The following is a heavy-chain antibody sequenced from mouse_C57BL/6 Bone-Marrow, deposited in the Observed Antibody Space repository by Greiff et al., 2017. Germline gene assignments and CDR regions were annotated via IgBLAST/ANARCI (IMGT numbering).Heavy chain of an antibody. Sequence: VQLQQSGAELARPGASVKLSCKASGYTFTSYGISWVKQRTGQGLEWIGEIYPSSGNTYYNEKFKGQATLTADKSSSTAYMELRSLTSEDSAVYFCVYYGNFLAYWGQGTLVTVSA. V-gene: IGHV1-81*01. D-gene: IGHD2-1*01. CDR3: VYYGNFLAY. CDR1: GYTFTSYG. J-gene: IGHJ3*01. CDR2: IYPSSGNT.